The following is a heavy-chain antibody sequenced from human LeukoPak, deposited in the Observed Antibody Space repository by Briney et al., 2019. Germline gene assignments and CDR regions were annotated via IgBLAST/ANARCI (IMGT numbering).Heavy chain of an antibody. CDR3: ARDQATAIHSTHYYYVDV. CDR1: GGSISNYY. V-gene: IGHV4-4*07. Sequence: SETLSLTCTVSGGSISNYYWSWIRQPAGKGLEWIGRIYTSGSTNYNPSLKSRVTISVDKSKNQFSLKLSSVTAADTAVYYYARDQATAIHSTHYYYVDVWGKGTTVTVSS. CDR2: IYTSGST. D-gene: IGHD2-2*02. J-gene: IGHJ6*03.